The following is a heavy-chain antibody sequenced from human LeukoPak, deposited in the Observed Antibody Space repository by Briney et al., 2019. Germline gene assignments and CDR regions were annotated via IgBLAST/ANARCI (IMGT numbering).Heavy chain of an antibody. CDR2: IKQDGSEK. CDR1: GFTFSSCW. J-gene: IGHJ4*02. CDR3: ARRYFDY. V-gene: IGHV3-7*01. Sequence: HPGGSLRLSCAASGFTFSSCWMSWVRQAPGRGLEWVANIKQDGSEKYYVDSVKGRFTISRDNAKNSLYLQMNSLRAEDTAVYYCARRYFDYWGQGTLVTVSS.